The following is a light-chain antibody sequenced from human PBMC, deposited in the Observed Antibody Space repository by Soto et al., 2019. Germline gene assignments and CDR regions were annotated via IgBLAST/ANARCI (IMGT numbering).Light chain of an antibody. J-gene: IGKJ3*01. CDR2: ATS. Sequence: EILLTQSPGTLSLSPGERAILSCRASQSLSNRYLAWYQQMPGRAPRLLIQATSSRAAGIPDRFSGSGSGTDFTLTINRLEPEDFAVYYCHHYDNSPPFPFGPGTRVDI. CDR3: HHYDNSPPFP. CDR1: QSLSNRY. V-gene: IGKV3-20*01.